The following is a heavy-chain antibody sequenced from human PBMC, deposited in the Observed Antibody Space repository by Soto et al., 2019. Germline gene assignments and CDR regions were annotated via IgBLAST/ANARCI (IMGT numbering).Heavy chain of an antibody. D-gene: IGHD1-26*01. CDR1: GFTFSNAW. J-gene: IGHJ3*02. Sequence: GGSLRLSCAASGFTFSNAWMSWVRQAPGKGLEWVGRIKSKTDGGTTDYAAPVKGRFTISRDNSKNTLYLQMNSLKTEETAVYYCTHHYSGSYGPFDAFDIWGQGTMVTVSS. CDR2: IKSKTDGGTT. V-gene: IGHV3-15*01. CDR3: THHYSGSYGPFDAFDI.